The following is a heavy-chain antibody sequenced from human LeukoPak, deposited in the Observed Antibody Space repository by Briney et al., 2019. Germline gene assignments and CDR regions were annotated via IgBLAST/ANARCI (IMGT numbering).Heavy chain of an antibody. Sequence: SSETLSLTCTVSGGSISSGSYYWSWIRQPAGKGLEWIGRIYTSGSTNYNPSLKSRVTISVDTSKNQFSLKLSSVTAADTAVYYCARDRSLTYDFWSGYYGGWFDPWGQGTLVTVSS. CDR2: IYTSGST. CDR3: ARDRSLTYDFWSGYYGGWFDP. D-gene: IGHD3-3*01. V-gene: IGHV4-61*02. J-gene: IGHJ5*02. CDR1: GGSISSGSYY.